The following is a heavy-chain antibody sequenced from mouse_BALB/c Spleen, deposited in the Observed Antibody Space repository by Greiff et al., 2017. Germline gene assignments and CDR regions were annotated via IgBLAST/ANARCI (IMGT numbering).Heavy chain of an antibody. V-gene: IGHV3-2*02. J-gene: IGHJ2*01. Sequence: EVKLVESGPGLVKPSQSLSLTCTVTGYSITSDYAWNWIRQFPGNKLEWMGYISYSGSTSYNPSLKSRISITRDTSKNQFFLQLNSVTTEDTATYYCARWLRRYFDYWGQGTTLTVSS. CDR1: GYSITSDYA. CDR3: ARWLRRYFDY. CDR2: ISYSGST. D-gene: IGHD2-2*01.